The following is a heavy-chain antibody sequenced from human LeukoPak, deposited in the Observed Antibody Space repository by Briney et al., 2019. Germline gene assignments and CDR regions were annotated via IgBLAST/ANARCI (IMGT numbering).Heavy chain of an antibody. J-gene: IGHJ4*02. CDR2: IYYDGSNI. V-gene: IGHV3-33*01. Sequence: PGGSLRLSCAASGFTFTTYGMHWVRQAPGKVLEWVAFIYYDGSNIYYADYVKGRFTISRDISKNTLYLQMDSLRAEDTAIYYCARDWKTNSFDYWGQGTLVTVSS. D-gene: IGHD1-1*01. CDR1: GFTFTTYG. CDR3: ARDWKTNSFDY.